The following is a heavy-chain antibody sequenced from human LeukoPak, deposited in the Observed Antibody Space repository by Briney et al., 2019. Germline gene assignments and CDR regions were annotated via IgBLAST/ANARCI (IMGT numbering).Heavy chain of an antibody. Sequence: GGSLRLSCAASGFIFSSYGMHWVRQAPGKGLEWVAVISYDGSNKYYADSVKGRFTISRDNSKNTLYLQMNSLRAEDTAVYYCAKAQRGSGYFALVAFDIWGQGTMVTVSS. V-gene: IGHV3-30*18. J-gene: IGHJ3*02. D-gene: IGHD3-22*01. CDR3: AKAQRGSGYFALVAFDI. CDR1: GFIFSSYG. CDR2: ISYDGSNK.